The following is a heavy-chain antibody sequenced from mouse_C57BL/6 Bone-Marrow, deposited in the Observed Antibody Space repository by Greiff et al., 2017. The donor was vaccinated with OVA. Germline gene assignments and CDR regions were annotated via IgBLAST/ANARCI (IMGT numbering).Heavy chain of an antibody. CDR1: GYTFTSYW. J-gene: IGHJ3*01. CDR2: IHPNSGST. CDR3: ASGGSPFAY. V-gene: IGHV1-64*01. Sequence: QVQLQQPGAELVKPGASVKLSCKASGYTFTSYWMHWVKQRPGQGLEWIGMIHPNSGSTNYNEKFKSKATLTVDKSSSTAYMQLSSRTSEDSAVYYCASGGSPFAYWGQGTLVTVSA.